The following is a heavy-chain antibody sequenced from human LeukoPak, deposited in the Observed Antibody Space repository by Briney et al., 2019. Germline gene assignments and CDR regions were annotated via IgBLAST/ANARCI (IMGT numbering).Heavy chain of an antibody. CDR2: IRSKAYGGTT. V-gene: IGHV3-49*03. J-gene: IGHJ5*02. D-gene: IGHD3-10*01. Sequence: PGGSLRLSCTASGFTFGDYAMSWFRQAPGKGLEWVGFIRSKAYGGTTEYAASVKGRFTISRDDSKSIAYLQMNSLKTEDTAVYYCTRDRSWFGDLYSNWFDPWGQGTLVTVSS. CDR1: GFTFGDYA. CDR3: TRDRSWFGDLYSNWFDP.